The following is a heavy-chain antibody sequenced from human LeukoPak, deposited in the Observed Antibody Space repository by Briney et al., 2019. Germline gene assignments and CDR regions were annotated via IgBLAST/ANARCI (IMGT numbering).Heavy chain of an antibody. D-gene: IGHD3-22*01. CDR3: ARAYYYDGGRLDY. V-gene: IGHV4-4*02. J-gene: IGHJ4*02. Sequence: SETLSLTCAVSGGSISSSNWWSWVRQPPGKGLEWIGEIYHSGSTNYNPSLKSRVTISVDKSKNQFSLKLSSVTAADTAVYYCARAYYYDGGRLDYWGQGTLVTVSS. CDR1: GGSISSSNW. CDR2: IYHSGST.